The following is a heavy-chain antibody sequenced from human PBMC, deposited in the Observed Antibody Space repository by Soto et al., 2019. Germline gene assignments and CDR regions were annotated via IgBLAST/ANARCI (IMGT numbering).Heavy chain of an antibody. CDR3: ARVRGLAKTYYYGSGSTLYFDY. CDR1: GFTFSDYY. J-gene: IGHJ4*02. V-gene: IGHV3-11*01. CDR2: ISSSGSTI. D-gene: IGHD3-10*01. Sequence: QVQLVESGGGLVKPGGSLRLSCAASGFTFSDYYMSWIRQAPGKGLEWVSYISSSGSTIYYADSVKGRFTISRDNAKNSLYLQMNSLRAEDTAVYYCARVRGLAKTYYYGSGSTLYFDYWGQGTLVTVSS.